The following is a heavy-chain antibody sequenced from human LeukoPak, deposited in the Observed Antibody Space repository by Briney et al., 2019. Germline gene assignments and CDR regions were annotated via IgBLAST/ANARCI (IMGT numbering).Heavy chain of an antibody. CDR1: GYTFSRYG. CDR3: ATRKSTVTTEFDN. J-gene: IGHJ4*02. CDR2: ISVHNGNT. V-gene: IGHV1-18*01. D-gene: IGHD4-17*01. Sequence: ASVKVSYKASGYTFSRYGITWVRQAPGQGLEWMGWISVHNGNTDYAQEFQGRLTMTTDTSTSTAYTEVRSLRSGDTAVYYCATRKSTVTTEFDNWGQGTLVIVSS.